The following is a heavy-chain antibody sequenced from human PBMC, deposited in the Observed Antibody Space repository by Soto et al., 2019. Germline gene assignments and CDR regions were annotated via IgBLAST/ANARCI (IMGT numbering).Heavy chain of an antibody. CDR2: IRSKANSYAT. CDR1: GFTFSGSA. J-gene: IGHJ6*01. V-gene: IGHV3-73*01. D-gene: IGHD3-3*01. Sequence: GGSLRLSCAASGFTFSGSAMHWVRQASGKGLEWVGRIRSKANSYATAYAASVKGRFTISRDDSKNTAYLQMNSLKTEDTAVYYCTRGYDFWSGYEGYGMDVWGQGTTDIVYS. CDR3: TRGYDFWSGYEGYGMDV.